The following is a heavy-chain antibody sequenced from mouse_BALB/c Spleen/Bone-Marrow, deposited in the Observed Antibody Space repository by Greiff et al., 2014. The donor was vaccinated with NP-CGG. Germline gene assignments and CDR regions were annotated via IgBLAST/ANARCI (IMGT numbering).Heavy chain of an antibody. CDR2: ISPSIGYT. J-gene: IGHJ2*01. Sequence: VQLQQSAAELARPGASVKLSCKASGYIFTSYTIQWIKQRPGQGLEWIGYISPSIGYTEYNQKFKDKTTLTADTSSSTTYMQLSSLTSEDSAVYYCAREGTYYAYFDYWGQDTTLTVSS. CDR3: AREGTYYAYFDY. CDR1: GYIFTSYT. D-gene: IGHD1-1*01. V-gene: IGHV1-4*02.